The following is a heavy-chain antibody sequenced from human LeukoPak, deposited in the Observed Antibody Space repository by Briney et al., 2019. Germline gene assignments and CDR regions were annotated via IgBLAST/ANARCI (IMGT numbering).Heavy chain of an antibody. V-gene: IGHV4-59*01. J-gene: IGHJ4*02. D-gene: IGHD3-9*01. Sequence: PSETLSLTCAAYGGSFSGYYWSWIRQPPGKGLEWIGYIYYSGSTNYNPSLKSRVTISVDTSKNQFSLKLSSVTAADTAVYYCARGTVLRYFDWFDYFDYWGQGTLVTVSS. CDR3: ARGTVLRYFDWFDYFDY. CDR2: IYYSGST. CDR1: GGSFSGYY.